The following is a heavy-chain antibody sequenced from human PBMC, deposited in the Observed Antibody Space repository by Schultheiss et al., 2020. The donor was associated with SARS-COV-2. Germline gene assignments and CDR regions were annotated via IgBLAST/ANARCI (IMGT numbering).Heavy chain of an antibody. CDR2: ISGGGGST. CDR3: ARRIAAAGMGGVNWFDP. V-gene: IGHV3-23*01. Sequence: GGSLRLSCAASGFTFSSYAMSWVRQAPGKGLECVSAISGGGGSTYYADSVKGRFTISRDNSKNTLYLQMNSLRAEDTAVYYCARRIAAAGMGGVNWFDPWGQGTLVTVSS. CDR1: GFTFSSYA. D-gene: IGHD6-13*01. J-gene: IGHJ5*02.